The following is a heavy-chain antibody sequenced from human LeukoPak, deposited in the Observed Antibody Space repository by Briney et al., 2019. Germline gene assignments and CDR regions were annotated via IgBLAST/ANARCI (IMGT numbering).Heavy chain of an antibody. J-gene: IGHJ5*02. CDR1: GGSISSGSYY. V-gene: IGHV4-61*02. CDR2: IYTSGST. D-gene: IGHD3-3*02. Sequence: PSETLSLTCTVSGGSISSGSYYWSWIRQPAGKGLEWIGRIYTSGSTNYNPSLKSRVTISVDTSKNQFSLKLSSVTAADTAVYYCARHFWSGSSMWFDPWGQGTLVTVSS. CDR3: ARHFWSGSSMWFDP.